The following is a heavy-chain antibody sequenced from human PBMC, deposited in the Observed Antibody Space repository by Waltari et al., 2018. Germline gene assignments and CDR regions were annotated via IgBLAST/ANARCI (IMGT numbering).Heavy chain of an antibody. CDR1: GGSISPSSYY. CDR2: IHYSGST. Sequence: QLQLQESGPGLVKPSETLSLTCSVSGGSISPSSYYWGWIRQPPGKGLEWIGSIHYSGSTYYNPSLKSRVTISVDTSKNQFSLRLTSVTAADTAVYYCARHVGEATTFDYWGQGTLVTVSS. J-gene: IGHJ4*02. V-gene: IGHV4-39*01. D-gene: IGHD1-26*01. CDR3: ARHVGEATTFDY.